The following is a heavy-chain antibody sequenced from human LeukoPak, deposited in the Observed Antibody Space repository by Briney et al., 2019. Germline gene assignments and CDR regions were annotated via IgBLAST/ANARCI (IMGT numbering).Heavy chain of an antibody. Sequence: GGSLRLSCVTSGFPFSSYWMTWVRQAPGKGLEWVANIKQDGSKKSYVDSVKGRFTISRDNAKNSLYLQMNSLRAEDTAIYYCTRVGYIDEGIDYWGQGTLVTVSS. J-gene: IGHJ4*02. CDR2: IKQDGSKK. D-gene: IGHD5-24*01. V-gene: IGHV3-7*04. CDR3: TRVGYIDEGIDY. CDR1: GFPFSSYW.